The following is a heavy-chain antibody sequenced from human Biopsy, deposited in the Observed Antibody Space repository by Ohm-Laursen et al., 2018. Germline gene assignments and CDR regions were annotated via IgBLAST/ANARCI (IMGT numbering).Heavy chain of an antibody. Sequence: SLGLSCSASGFTVSTTYMSWVRQATGKGLVWVSCISSDGSTTYADSVKGRFTISRDNAKNTAYLQINSLRADDTALYYCATDHYGSINYWGQGTLVTVSS. CDR2: ISSDGST. CDR1: GFTVSTTY. CDR3: ATDHYGSINY. D-gene: IGHD4-17*01. J-gene: IGHJ4*02. V-gene: IGHV3-74*01.